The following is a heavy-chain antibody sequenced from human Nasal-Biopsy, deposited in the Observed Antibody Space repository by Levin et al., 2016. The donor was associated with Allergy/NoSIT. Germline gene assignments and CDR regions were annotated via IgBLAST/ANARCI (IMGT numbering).Heavy chain of an antibody. V-gene: IGHV3-30*04. CDR1: GFTFKNYA. D-gene: IGHD2-2*02. CDR3: VRGGVGVSAAIVYGPRDSFDF. Sequence: GGFLRLSCRASGFTFKNYAMHWVRQAPGKGPEWLTGIPHFGGKTYNADSVKGRFTISRDNSENTLFLEMHSLRVEDTAVYFCVRGGVGVSAAIVYGPRDSFDFWGRGTLVTVSS. J-gene: IGHJ3*01. CDR2: IPHFGGKT.